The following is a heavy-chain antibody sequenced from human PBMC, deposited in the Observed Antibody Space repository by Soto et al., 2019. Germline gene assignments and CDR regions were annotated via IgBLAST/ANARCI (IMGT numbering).Heavy chain of an antibody. J-gene: IGHJ3*02. Sequence: GASVKVSCKASGHTFTGFYMHWVRQAPGQGLEWMGGINPNSGGTNYAQKFQGRVTMTRDTSISTAYMELSRLRSDDTAVYYFARVRGRSGWRYDAFDIWGQGTMVTVSS. CDR3: ARVRGRSGWRYDAFDI. V-gene: IGHV1-2*02. D-gene: IGHD6-19*01. CDR2: INPNSGGT. CDR1: GHTFTGFY.